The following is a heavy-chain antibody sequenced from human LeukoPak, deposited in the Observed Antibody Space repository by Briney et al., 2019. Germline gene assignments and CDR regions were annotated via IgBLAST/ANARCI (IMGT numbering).Heavy chain of an antibody. V-gene: IGHV1-69*04. Sequence: SVKVSCKASGYTFTSYDINWVRQATGQGLEWMGRIIPILGIANYAQKFQGRVTITADKSTSTAYMELSSLRSEDTAVYYCARDRHYDILTGSLFDYWGQGTLVTVSS. CDR3: ARDRHYDILTGSLFDY. CDR1: GYTFTSYD. J-gene: IGHJ4*02. D-gene: IGHD3-9*01. CDR2: IIPILGIA.